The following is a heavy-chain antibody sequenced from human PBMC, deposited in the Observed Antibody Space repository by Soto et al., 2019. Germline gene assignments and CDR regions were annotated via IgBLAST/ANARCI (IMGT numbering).Heavy chain of an antibody. CDR1: GGTFNSNA. CDR3: AKSRAYSGTEPALIDEMDV. J-gene: IGHJ6*02. Sequence: QVQLVQSGAEVKTLGFSLRVSCKASGGTFNSNALSWVRQAPGQGLEWMGAFIPILRTRKYAQKFQDRVTYSADESTDTAYMELTSLRSEETPVYYCAKSRAYSGTEPALIDEMDVWGQGTTVSVSS. V-gene: IGHV1-69*01. D-gene: IGHD5-12*01. CDR2: FIPILRTR.